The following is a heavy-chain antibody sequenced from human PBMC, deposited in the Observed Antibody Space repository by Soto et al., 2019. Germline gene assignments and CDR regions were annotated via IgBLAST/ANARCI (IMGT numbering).Heavy chain of an antibody. CDR2: INPNSGGT. J-gene: IGHJ4*02. D-gene: IGHD6-13*01. CDR3: ARVKGYSSSWYGY. CDR1: GYTFTGYH. Sequence: GASVKVTRKASGYTFTGYHMHWGLQGPGQGLEWMGWINPNSGGTNYAQKFQGRVTMTRDTSISTAYMELSRLRSDDTAVYYCARVKGYSSSWYGYWGQGTLVTVSS. V-gene: IGHV1-2*02.